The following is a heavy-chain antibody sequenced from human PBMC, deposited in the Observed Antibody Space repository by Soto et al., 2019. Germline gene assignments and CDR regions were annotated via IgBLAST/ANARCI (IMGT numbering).Heavy chain of an antibody. V-gene: IGHV1-46*01. J-gene: IGHJ5*02. CDR2: INPIGGST. Sequence: ASVKVSCKASGYTFTSYYMHWVRQAPGQGLEWMGIINPIGGSTSYAQKFQGRVTMTRDTSTSTVYMELGSLRSEDTAVYYCARENTYYYDSSGYYRWFDPWGQGTLVTVSS. CDR3: ARENTYYYDSSGYYRWFDP. CDR1: GYTFTSYY. D-gene: IGHD3-22*01.